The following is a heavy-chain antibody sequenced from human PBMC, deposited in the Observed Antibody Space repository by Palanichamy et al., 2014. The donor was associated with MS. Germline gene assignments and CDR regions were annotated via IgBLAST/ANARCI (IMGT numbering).Heavy chain of an antibody. CDR2: IKEDGSER. V-gene: IGHV3-7*03. CDR3: ARGTSNAFDI. Sequence: EVQLVESGGGLGPXRGGPVRLSCAASGFTFRSFWMHWVRQAPGKGLEWVANIKEDGSERYYVDSVKGRFTISRDNANNLLYLQMNSLRADDTAVYFCARGTSNAFDIWGQGTMVTVSP. CDR1: GFTFRSFW. J-gene: IGHJ3*02.